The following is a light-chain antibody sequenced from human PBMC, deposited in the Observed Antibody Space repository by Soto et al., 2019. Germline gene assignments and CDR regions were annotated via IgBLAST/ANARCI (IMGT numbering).Light chain of an antibody. CDR1: SSDVGAYNY. J-gene: IGLJ2*01. Sequence: QSVLTQPASVSGSPGQSITISCTGTSSDVGAYNYVSWYQHHPGKAPKLMIYDVSNRPSGVSNRFSGSKSGNTASLTISGLQAEDEADYYCNSYRSSSTLVFGGGTQLTV. CDR2: DVS. CDR3: NSYRSSSTLV. V-gene: IGLV2-14*03.